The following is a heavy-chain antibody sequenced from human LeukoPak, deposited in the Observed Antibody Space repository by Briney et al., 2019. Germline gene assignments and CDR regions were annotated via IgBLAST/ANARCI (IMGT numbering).Heavy chain of an antibody. J-gene: IGHJ4*02. D-gene: IGHD2-2*01. CDR3: AREKETFIVVVPAAMGY. CDR1: GYTFTGYY. Sequence: ASVKVSCKASGYTFTGYYMHWVRQAPGQGLEWMGWINPNSGGTNCAQKFQGRVTMTRDTSISTAYMELSRLRSDDTAVYYCAREKETFIVVVPAAMGYWGQGTLVTVSS. CDR2: INPNSGGT. V-gene: IGHV1-2*02.